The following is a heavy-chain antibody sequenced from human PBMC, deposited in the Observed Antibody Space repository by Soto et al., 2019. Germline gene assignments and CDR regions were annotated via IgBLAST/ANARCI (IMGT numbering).Heavy chain of an antibody. CDR3: SKDTYFYDTSGYYIFDY. CDR2: ISYDGSNE. Sequence: GGPLRLSCAASGFDFSSYGIHWVRQAPGKGLEWVAGISYDGSNEHYTDSVKGRFTISRDNSKNTLYLQMNSLRAEDTAVYYCSKDTYFYDTSGYYIFDYWGQGTLVTVSS. CDR1: GFDFSSYG. D-gene: IGHD3-22*01. V-gene: IGHV3-30*18. J-gene: IGHJ4*02.